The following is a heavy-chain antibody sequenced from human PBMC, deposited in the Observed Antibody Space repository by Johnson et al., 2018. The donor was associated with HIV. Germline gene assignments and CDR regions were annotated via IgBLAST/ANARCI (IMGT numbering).Heavy chain of an antibody. CDR3: AKDQYGSSGRYAFDI. V-gene: IGHV3-33*06. CDR1: GLTFSSYG. Sequence: QVQVVESGGGVVQPGRSLRLSCAASGLTFSSYGMHWVRQAPGKGLEWVAVIWFDGSNKYYADSVKGLFTISRDNSKNTLYLQMTSLRAEDTAVDYCAKDQYGSSGRYAFDIWGQGTMVTVSS. J-gene: IGHJ3*02. D-gene: IGHD3-10*01. CDR2: IWFDGSNK.